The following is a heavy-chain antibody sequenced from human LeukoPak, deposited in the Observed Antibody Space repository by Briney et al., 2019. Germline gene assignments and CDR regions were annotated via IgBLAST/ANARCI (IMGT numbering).Heavy chain of an antibody. CDR2: IKQDGTEK. V-gene: IGHV3-7*01. CDR1: GFTFSSYW. D-gene: IGHD5-12*01. J-gene: IGHJ4*02. CDR3: AREDHSSYNY. Sequence: PGGSLRLSCAASGFTFSSYWMSWVRQAPGKGLEWVASIKQDGTEKFYVDSVKGRFTISKDNAKNSLYLQMNGLRAEDTAVYYCAREDHSSYNYWGQGTLVTVSS.